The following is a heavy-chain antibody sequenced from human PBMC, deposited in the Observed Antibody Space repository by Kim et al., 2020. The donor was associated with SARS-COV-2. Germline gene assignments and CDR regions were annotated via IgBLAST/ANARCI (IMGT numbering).Heavy chain of an antibody. CDR3: AREVNSCDY. V-gene: IGHV1-46*01. D-gene: IGHD3-22*01. CDR2: GGT. Sequence: GGTRYAQKLQGRVTVTRDTSTSTVYMELKNLTSEDTAVYYCAREVNSCDYWGQGTLVTVSS. J-gene: IGHJ4*02.